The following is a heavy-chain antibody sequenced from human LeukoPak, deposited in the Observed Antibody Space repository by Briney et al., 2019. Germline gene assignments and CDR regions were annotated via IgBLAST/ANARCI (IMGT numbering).Heavy chain of an antibody. CDR1: GGTFSSYA. J-gene: IGHJ5*02. CDR2: IIPIFGTA. D-gene: IGHD1-20*01. V-gene: IGHV1-69*13. CDR3: ARGITGYNWFDP. Sequence: SVKVSCKASGGTFSSYAISWVRQAPGQGLEWMGGIIPIFGTANYAQKFQGRVTITADESTSTAYMELSSLRSEDTAVYYCARGITGYNWFDPWGQGTLVTVSS.